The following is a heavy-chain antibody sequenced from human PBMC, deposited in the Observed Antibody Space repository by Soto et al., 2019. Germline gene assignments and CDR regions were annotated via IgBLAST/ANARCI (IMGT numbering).Heavy chain of an antibody. CDR3: ASATFGKQEVD. Sequence: QVQLQESGPGLVKPSQTLSLTCTVSGVSIRTNNYYWSWLRQDPGKGLEWIGYIYYSGTTYYNPSSKSRVTISADTSKNQFSLRLDSVTGADTPVYYCASATFGKQEVDGGQGTRVNVSP. V-gene: IGHV4-31*03. D-gene: IGHD3-10*01. CDR1: GVSIRTNNYY. J-gene: IGHJ4*02. CDR2: IYYSGTT.